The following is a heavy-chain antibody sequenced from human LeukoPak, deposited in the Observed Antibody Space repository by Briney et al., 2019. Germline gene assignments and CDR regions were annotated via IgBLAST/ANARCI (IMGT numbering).Heavy chain of an antibody. J-gene: IGHJ3*02. D-gene: IGHD3-22*01. Sequence: PGGSLRLSCAASGFTFSRYSMNWVRQAPGKGLEWVSYISSSSSTIYYADSVKGRFTISRDNAKNSLYLQMNSLRAEDTAVYYCANYSPAGGYYDSRGYYPEYSIWGQGTMVTVSS. CDR3: ANYSPAGGYYDSRGYYPEYSI. CDR2: ISSSSSTI. CDR1: GFTFSRYS. V-gene: IGHV3-48*04.